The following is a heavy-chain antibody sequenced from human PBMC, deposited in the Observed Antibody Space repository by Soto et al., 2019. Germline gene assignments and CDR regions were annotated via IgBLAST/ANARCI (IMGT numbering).Heavy chain of an antibody. V-gene: IGHV2-5*02. D-gene: IGHD2-21*01. CDR1: GFSISTSGVG. CDR2: IYWDDDK. Sequence: QITLKESGPTLVKPTQTLTLTCTFSGFSISTSGVGVGWIRQPPGKALEWLALIYWDDDKRYSPSLKSRLTITKDTSKNQVVLTMTNMDPVDTATYYCARRDGIRVNDYWGQGTLVTVSS. CDR3: ARRDGIRVNDY. J-gene: IGHJ4*02.